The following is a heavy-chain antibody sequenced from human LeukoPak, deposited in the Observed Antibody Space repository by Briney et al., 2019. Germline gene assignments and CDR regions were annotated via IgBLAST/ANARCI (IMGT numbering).Heavy chain of an antibody. CDR1: GFTFSSYA. CDR2: ISGSGAST. Sequence: GGSLRLSCAASGFTFSSYAMSWVRQAPGKGVEWVSAISGSGASTYYADSVKGRFTISRDNSKNTLYLQMNSLRAEDTAVYYCAGSLSGSYYFDYWGQGTLVTVSS. J-gene: IGHJ4*02. CDR3: AGSLSGSYYFDY. V-gene: IGHV3-23*01. D-gene: IGHD1-26*01.